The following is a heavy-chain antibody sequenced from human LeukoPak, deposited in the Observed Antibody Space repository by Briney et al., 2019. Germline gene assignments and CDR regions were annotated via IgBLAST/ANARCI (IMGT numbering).Heavy chain of an antibody. CDR2: ISYDGSNK. CDR1: GFTFSSYG. Sequence: GGSLRLSCAGSGFTFSSYGMHWVRQAPGKGLEWVAVISYDGSNKYYADSVKGRFTISRDNSKNTLYLQMNSLRAEDTAVYYCARDAMDGSGSYYDDYWGQGTLVTVSS. V-gene: IGHV3-30*03. J-gene: IGHJ4*02. CDR3: ARDAMDGSGSYYDDY. D-gene: IGHD3-10*01.